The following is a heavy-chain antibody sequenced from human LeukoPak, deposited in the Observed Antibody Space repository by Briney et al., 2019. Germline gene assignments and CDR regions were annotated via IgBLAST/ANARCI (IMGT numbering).Heavy chain of an antibody. CDR2: IQYDGNDK. V-gene: IGHV3-30*02. CDR1: GLTFGISG. D-gene: IGHD6-19*01. J-gene: IGHJ4*02. Sequence: GRSLRLSCTASGLTFGISGMNWVRQAPGKGLEWVASIQYDGNDKKFADSLKGRFTVSRDNSKNTLYLQMNSLRPDDTGTYYCAKSQPSGWYDFDYWGQGTLVIVSS. CDR3: AKSQPSGWYDFDY.